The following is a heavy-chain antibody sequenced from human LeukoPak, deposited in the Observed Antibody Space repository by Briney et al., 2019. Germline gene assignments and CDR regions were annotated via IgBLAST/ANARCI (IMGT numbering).Heavy chain of an antibody. CDR1: GYTFTSYY. CDR2: ISAYSGNP. Sequence: ASVKVSCKASGYTFTSYYMHWVRQAPGQGLEWMGWISAYSGNPKYAQKFQDRVTMTTDTSTSTALMELRSLRSDDTAVYYCARSEKAYCGGVCDNYHMDVWGKGTTVTVSS. J-gene: IGHJ6*03. D-gene: IGHD2-21*02. CDR3: ARSEKAYCGGVCDNYHMDV. V-gene: IGHV1-18*04.